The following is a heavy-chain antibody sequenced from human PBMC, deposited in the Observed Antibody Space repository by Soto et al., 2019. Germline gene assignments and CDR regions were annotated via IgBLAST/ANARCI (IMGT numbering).Heavy chain of an antibody. D-gene: IGHD3-3*01. J-gene: IGHJ4*02. V-gene: IGHV1-18*01. CDR3: ARALGKYYDFWSGYSTQFDY. Sequence: ASVKVSCKASGYTFIRYGITWVRQAPGQGFEWLGWISPYDDSTIYAQKLQGRVTMTADTSTSTAYMELRSLRSDDTAVYYCARALGKYYDFWSGYSTQFDYWGQGTLVTVSS. CDR1: GYTFIRYG. CDR2: ISPYDDST.